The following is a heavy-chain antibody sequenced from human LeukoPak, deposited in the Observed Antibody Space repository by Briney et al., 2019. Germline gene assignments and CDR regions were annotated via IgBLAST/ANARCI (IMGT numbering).Heavy chain of an antibody. CDR3: ARVLIAATGGDY. D-gene: IGHD6-13*01. Sequence: GGSLRLSCAASGFTFSSHWMHWVRQAPGKGLVWVSRINTDGSTTSYADSVKSRFTISRDNAKNTVYLQMNSLRADDTAVYYCARVLIAATGGDYWGQGTLVTVFS. V-gene: IGHV3-74*01. CDR2: INTDGSTT. J-gene: IGHJ4*02. CDR1: GFTFSSHW.